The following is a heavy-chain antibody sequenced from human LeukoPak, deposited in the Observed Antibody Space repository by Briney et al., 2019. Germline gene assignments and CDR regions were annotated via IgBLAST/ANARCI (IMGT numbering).Heavy chain of an antibody. V-gene: IGHV3-23*01. J-gene: IGHJ6*04. D-gene: IGHD3-10*01. CDR1: GFSFSSFA. CDR3: AKFNGHPTTNYYMDV. CDR2: IIDTGGAT. Sequence: PGGSLRLSCAASGFSFSSFAMTRVRQAPGKGLEWVSGIIDTGGATYYADSVKGRFTISRDNSKNTLFLQMNSLRAEDTAVYYCAKFNGHPTTNYYMDVWGEGTTVTVSS.